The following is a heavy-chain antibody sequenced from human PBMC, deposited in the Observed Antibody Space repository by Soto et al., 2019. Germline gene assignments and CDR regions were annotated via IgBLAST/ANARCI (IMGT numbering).Heavy chain of an antibody. Sequence: VGSLRLSCEASGFTFSSYGMHWVRQAPGKGLEWVAIIWNDGSNEYYADSVKGRFTISRDNSRNTLYLQVSNLRAEDTAVYFCARDQTDSGGYSDSWGQGTLVTVSS. CDR3: ARDQTDSGGYSDS. V-gene: IGHV3-33*01. J-gene: IGHJ4*02. CDR1: GFTFSSYG. D-gene: IGHD3-22*01. CDR2: IWNDGSNE.